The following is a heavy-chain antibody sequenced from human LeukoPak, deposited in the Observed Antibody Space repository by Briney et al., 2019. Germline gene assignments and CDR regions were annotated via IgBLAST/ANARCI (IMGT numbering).Heavy chain of an antibody. CDR3: ARFWKEYYGMDV. D-gene: IGHD1-1*01. CDR1: GFTFNIYD. CDR2: IWFDGSNE. Sequence: HPGGSLRLSCAASGFTFNIYDMNWVRQAPGKGLEWVAVIWFDGSNEYYAESVKGRFTISRDNSKDTLYLQMNSLRAEDTAVYYCARFWKEYYGMDVWGQGTTVTVSS. J-gene: IGHJ6*02. V-gene: IGHV3-33*08.